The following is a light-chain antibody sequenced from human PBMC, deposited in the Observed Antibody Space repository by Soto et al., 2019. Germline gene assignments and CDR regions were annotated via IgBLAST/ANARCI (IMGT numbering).Light chain of an antibody. CDR3: QQVKSYPWT. Sequence: DIPMTQSPSSLSASVGDRVTITCRASQSVSNYLNWYQQKPGKAPKLLIYGASSLQSGVPSRFSGSGSGTYFTLTISSLQPEDFATYYCQQVKSYPWTFGQGTKVEIK. CDR2: GAS. V-gene: IGKV1-39*01. CDR1: QSVSNY. J-gene: IGKJ1*01.